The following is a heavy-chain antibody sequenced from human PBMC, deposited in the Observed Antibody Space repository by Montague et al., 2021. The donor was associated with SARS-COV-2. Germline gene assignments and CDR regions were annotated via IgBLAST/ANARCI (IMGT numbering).Heavy chain of an antibody. CDR3: ARPGRGYSYGLDAFEV. CDR2: IYYTGST. J-gene: IGHJ3*01. V-gene: IGHV4-39*01. Sequence: SETLSLTCTVSGGSISNSIYYWSWIRQPPGKGLEWIGSIYYTGSTYYNPSLKSRVTISMNTSNNQFFLKLTSVTAADTAVYYCARPGRGYSYGLDAFEVWGQGTMVTVSS. CDR1: GGSISNSIYY. D-gene: IGHD5-18*01.